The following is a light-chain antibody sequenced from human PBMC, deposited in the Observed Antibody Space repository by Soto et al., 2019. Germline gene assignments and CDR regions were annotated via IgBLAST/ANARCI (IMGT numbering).Light chain of an antibody. CDR3: QHEYNYPRT. V-gene: IGKV1-6*01. CDR1: QGIGDD. Sequence: AIQMAQSPSSLSASVGDRVTMTCRASQGIGDDVVWYQQKPGKAPKLLIYGPTTLQPGVPSRFSGSGSETVFTLTINNLQPEDFATYYCQHEYNYPRTFGHGTKV. J-gene: IGKJ3*01. CDR2: GPT.